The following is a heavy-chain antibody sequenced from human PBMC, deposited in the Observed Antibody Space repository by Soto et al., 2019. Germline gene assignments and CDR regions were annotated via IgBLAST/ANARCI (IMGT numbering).Heavy chain of an antibody. CDR2: IYYSGST. Sequence: PSETLSLTCTVSGGSISSGDYYWSWIRQPPGKGLEWIGYIYYSGSTYYNPSLKSRVTLSLDTPSNQFSLRLSSLTAADTAVYYCATFGVIGEPFDYWGQGTLVTVSS. D-gene: IGHD3-10*01. CDR3: ATFGVIGEPFDY. CDR1: GGSISSGDYY. J-gene: IGHJ4*02. V-gene: IGHV4-30-4*01.